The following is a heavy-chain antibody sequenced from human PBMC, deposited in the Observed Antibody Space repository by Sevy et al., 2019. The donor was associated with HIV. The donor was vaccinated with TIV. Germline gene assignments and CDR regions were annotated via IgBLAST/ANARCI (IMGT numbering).Heavy chain of an antibody. CDR3: ARASGPTVGAYFDS. V-gene: IGHV1-2*06. CDR2: ISPNSGGT. Sequence: ASVKVSCKASGYSFSAYFLHWVRQAPGQGLEWMGRISPNSGGTVYVQKFRGRVTMTRDTSSTTAYMELTRLKSDDTALYYCARASGPTVGAYFDSWGQGALVTVSS. CDR1: GYSFSAYF. J-gene: IGHJ4*02. D-gene: IGHD3-10*01.